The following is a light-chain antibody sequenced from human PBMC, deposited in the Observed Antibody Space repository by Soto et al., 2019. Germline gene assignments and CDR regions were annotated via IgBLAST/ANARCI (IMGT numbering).Light chain of an antibody. Sequence: ETMLTQSPATLSLSPGERATLSCRASQSVKTYLAWYQQKPGQVPRLLIYDASNRATGIPARFSGSGSGTDFTLTISSLAPEDFAVYYCQSRSSWPPVLTFGGGTKVEIK. CDR2: DAS. CDR3: QSRSSWPPVLT. CDR1: QSVKTY. J-gene: IGKJ4*01. V-gene: IGKV3-11*01.